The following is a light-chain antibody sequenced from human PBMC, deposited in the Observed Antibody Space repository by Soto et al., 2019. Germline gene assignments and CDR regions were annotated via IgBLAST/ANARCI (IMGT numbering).Light chain of an antibody. CDR3: QQYYTIPLT. Sequence: DIVMTQSPGARAVSLGERATINCKSSPSVLSSSNSQNSLAWYQQKPGQPPKVLFYWASTRESGVPDRFSGSGSGTDLTLTISSLQAEDVAFYYCQQYYTIPLTFGQGTKVEIK. J-gene: IGKJ1*01. CDR2: WAS. CDR1: PSVLSSSNSQNS. V-gene: IGKV4-1*01.